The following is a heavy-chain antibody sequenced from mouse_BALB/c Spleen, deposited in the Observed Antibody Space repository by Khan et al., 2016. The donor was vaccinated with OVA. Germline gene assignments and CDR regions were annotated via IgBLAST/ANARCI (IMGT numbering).Heavy chain of an antibody. CDR2: ISYSGNT. CDR1: GYSITSDYA. J-gene: IGHJ2*01. CDR3: ARIYGGDFDY. Sequence: EVKLEVSGPGLVKPSQSLSLTCTVTGYSITSDYAWNWIRQFPGNKLEWMSYISYSGNTKYNPSLKSRISITRDTSKNQFFLQLNSVTTEDTATYYCARIYGGDFDYWGQGTTLTVSS. V-gene: IGHV3-2*02. D-gene: IGHD1-1*01.